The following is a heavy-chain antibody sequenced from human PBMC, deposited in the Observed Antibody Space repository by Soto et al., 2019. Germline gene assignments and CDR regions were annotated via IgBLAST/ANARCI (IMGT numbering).Heavy chain of an antibody. D-gene: IGHD3-10*01. CDR2: IYWDDDK. J-gene: IGHJ6*03. CDR3: ARRIWLRGVKYYYYYYMDV. Sequence: SGPTLVKPTQTLTLTCTFSGFSLSTSGVGVGWIRQPPGKALEWLALIYWDDDKRYSPSLKGRLTITKDTSKNQVVLTMTNMDPVDTATYYCARRIWLRGVKYYYYYYMDVWGKGTTVTVSS. CDR1: GFSLSTSGVG. V-gene: IGHV2-5*02.